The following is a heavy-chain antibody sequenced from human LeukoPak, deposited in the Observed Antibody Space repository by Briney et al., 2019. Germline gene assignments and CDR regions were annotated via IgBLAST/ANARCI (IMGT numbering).Heavy chain of an antibody. Sequence: GGSLRLSCVASGFTFSSYWMSWVRQAPGKGLEWVANINQDGSEKYDVDSAKGRFTISRDNAKNSLYLQMNSLRVEDTAMYYCTRVGGGDGSGWSTTDYWGQGTLVTISS. CDR1: GFTFSSYW. D-gene: IGHD6-19*01. CDR3: TRVGGGDGSGWSTTDY. V-gene: IGHV3-7*01. J-gene: IGHJ4*02. CDR2: INQDGSEK.